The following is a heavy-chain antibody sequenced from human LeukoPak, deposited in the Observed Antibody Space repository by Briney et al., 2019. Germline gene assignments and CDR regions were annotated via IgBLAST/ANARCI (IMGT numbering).Heavy chain of an antibody. D-gene: IGHD2-2*01. CDR1: GFTFSDYW. J-gene: IGHJ4*02. CDR2: IKQDGSAK. Sequence: GGSLRFSCTASGFTFSDYWMTWVRQAPGKGLEWVANIKQDGSAKYYVDSVKGRFTISRGNAKNSLYLQMDSLRVEDTATYYCARWRGSTSERSDYWGQGTLVTVSS. CDR3: ARWRGSTSERSDY. V-gene: IGHV3-7*01.